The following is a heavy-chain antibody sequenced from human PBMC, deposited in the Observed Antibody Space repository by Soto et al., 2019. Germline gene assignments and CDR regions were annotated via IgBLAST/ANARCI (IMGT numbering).Heavy chain of an antibody. CDR3: TRDRGSDY. J-gene: IGHJ4*02. V-gene: IGHV3-49*03. CDR1: GFTFGDYA. CDR2: IRSTDYGGTT. Sequence: EVQLVESGGGSVQPGRSLRLSCTASGFTFGDYAMSWFRQAPGKGLEWVGFIRSTDYGGTTEYAASVKRRFTISRDDSTSTAYLQMNSLKSGDTAVYYCTRDRGSDYWGQGTLVTVSS.